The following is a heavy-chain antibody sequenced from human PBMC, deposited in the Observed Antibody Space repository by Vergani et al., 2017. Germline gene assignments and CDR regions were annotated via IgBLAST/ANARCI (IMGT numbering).Heavy chain of an antibody. D-gene: IGHD3-10*01. J-gene: IGHJ4*02. V-gene: IGHV1-24*01. CDR1: GYIFSELS. Sequence: QVQLEQSGAEVKKSGASVKVSCKVSGYIFSELSIHWVREAPGRGLEWLGGFDPDEGDKVVAPQFHGRLAMSEDTSRQSAYMELSSLRSEDTAVYYCAKDVRDYNLGSGTYSTTFDYWGQGTLVTVSS. CDR3: AKDVRDYNLGSGTYSTTFDY. CDR2: FDPDEGDK.